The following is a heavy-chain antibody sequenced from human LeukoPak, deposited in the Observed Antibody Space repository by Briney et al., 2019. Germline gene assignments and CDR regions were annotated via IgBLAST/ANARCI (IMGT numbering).Heavy chain of an antibody. CDR2: ISSSGSTI. J-gene: IGHJ3*02. CDR1: GFTFSSYE. Sequence: GGSLRLSCAASGFTFSSYEMNWVRQAPGKGLEWVSYISSSGSTIYYADSVKGRFTISRDNAKNSLYLQMNSLRAEDTAVYYCARDRGYSYGSDAFDIWGQGTMVTVSS. CDR3: ARDRGYSYGSDAFDI. V-gene: IGHV3-48*03. D-gene: IGHD5-18*01.